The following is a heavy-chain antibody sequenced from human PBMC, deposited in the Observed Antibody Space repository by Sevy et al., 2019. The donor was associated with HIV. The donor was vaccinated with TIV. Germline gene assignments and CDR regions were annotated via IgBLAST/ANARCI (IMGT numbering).Heavy chain of an antibody. D-gene: IGHD2-2*03. CDR3: ARDMGPVGIVVVPAAMPSSHTNYYYGMDV. J-gene: IGHJ6*02. CDR1: GFTFSSYS. Sequence: GGSLRLSCAASGFTFSSYSMNWVRQAPGKGLEWVSSISSSSSYIYYADSVKGRFTISRDNAKNSLYLQMTSLRAEDTAVYYCARDMGPVGIVVVPAAMPSSHTNYYYGMDVWGQGTTVTVSS. CDR2: ISSSSSYI. V-gene: IGHV3-21*01.